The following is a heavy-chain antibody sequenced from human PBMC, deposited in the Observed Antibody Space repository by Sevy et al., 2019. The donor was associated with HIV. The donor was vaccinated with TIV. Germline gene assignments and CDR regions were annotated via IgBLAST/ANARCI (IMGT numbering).Heavy chain of an antibody. CDR3: ARWGGGYFFDI. CDR1: GGSISSSSYY. Sequence: SETLSLTCTVSGGSISSSSYYWGWIRQPPGKGLEWIGSIYYSGSTYYNPSLESRVTISVDTSKNQFSLKLSSVTAADTAVYYCARWGGGYFFDIWGQGTMVTVSS. V-gene: IGHV4-39*01. CDR2: IYYSGST. J-gene: IGHJ3*02. D-gene: IGHD1-26*01.